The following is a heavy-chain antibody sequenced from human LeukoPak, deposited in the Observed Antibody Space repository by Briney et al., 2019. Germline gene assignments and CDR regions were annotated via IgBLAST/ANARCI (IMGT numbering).Heavy chain of an antibody. Sequence: GGSLRLSCAASGFTFSSYAMSWVRQAPGKGLEWVSAISASGGSTYYADSVKGRFTISRDTSKNTLYLQMNNLRADDTAAYYCARHGSGEIDYWGQGTLVTVSS. CDR2: ISASGGST. J-gene: IGHJ4*02. CDR1: GFTFSSYA. CDR3: ARHGSGEIDY. D-gene: IGHD3-10*01. V-gene: IGHV3-23*01.